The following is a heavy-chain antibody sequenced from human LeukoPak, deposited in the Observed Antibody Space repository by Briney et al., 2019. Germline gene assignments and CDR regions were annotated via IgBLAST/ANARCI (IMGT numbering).Heavy chain of an antibody. CDR1: GGSISSYY. V-gene: IGHV4-59*08. J-gene: IGHJ5*02. CDR3: ARQGIAAAGTMDWFDP. CDR2: IYYSGST. Sequence: SETLSLTCTVSGGSISSYYWSWIRQPPGKGLEWIGYIYYSGSTNYNPSLKSRVTISVDTSKNQFSLKLSSVTAPDTAVYYCARQGIAAAGTMDWFDPWGQGTLVTVSS. D-gene: IGHD6-13*01.